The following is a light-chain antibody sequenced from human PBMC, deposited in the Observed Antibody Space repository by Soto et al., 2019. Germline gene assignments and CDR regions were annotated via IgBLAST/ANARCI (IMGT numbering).Light chain of an antibody. CDR1: NNDVGAYNY. V-gene: IGLV2-14*01. Sequence: QSALTQPASVSGSPGQSITISCTGSNNDVGAYNYVSWYQQHPGKAPKLIIYEVNNQPSGVSHRFSGSKSGNTASLTISGLQAGDEADYYCASYTISSTRVFGGGTKVTVL. CDR2: EVN. J-gene: IGLJ3*02. CDR3: ASYTISSTRV.